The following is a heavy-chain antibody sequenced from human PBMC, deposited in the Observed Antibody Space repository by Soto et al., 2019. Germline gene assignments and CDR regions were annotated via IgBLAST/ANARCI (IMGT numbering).Heavy chain of an antibody. J-gene: IGHJ5*02. Sequence: SVKVSCKASGYTFTSYDINWLRQATGQGLEWIGLMNPNSGNTGYAQKFQGRVTMTRNTSISTAYMELSSLRSEDTAVYYCAKRASSSWPYSNWFDPWGQGALVTVYS. CDR1: GYTFTSYD. D-gene: IGHD6-13*01. V-gene: IGHV1-8*01. CDR2: MNPNSGNT. CDR3: AKRASSSWPYSNWFDP.